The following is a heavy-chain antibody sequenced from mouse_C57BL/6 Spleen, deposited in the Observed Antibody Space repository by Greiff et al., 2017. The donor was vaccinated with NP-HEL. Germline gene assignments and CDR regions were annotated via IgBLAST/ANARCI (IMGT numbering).Heavy chain of an antibody. D-gene: IGHD1-1*01. CDR3: AREGSYYGSSYGYFDY. CDR2: INYDGSST. CDR1: GFTFSDYY. J-gene: IGHJ2*01. V-gene: IGHV5-16*01. Sequence: EVQVVESEGGLVQPGSSMKLSCTASGFTFSDYYMAWVRQVPEKGLEWVANINYDGSSTYYLDSLKSRFIISRDNAKNILYLQMSSLKSEDTATYYCAREGSYYGSSYGYFDYWGQGTTLTVSS.